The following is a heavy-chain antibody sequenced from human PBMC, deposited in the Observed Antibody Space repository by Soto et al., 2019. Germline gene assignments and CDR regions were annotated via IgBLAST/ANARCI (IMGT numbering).Heavy chain of an antibody. Sequence: QVHLVQSGAEVKKPGASVKVSCTASGYTFTNFGISWVRQAPGQGLEWMGWISAYNGNTNYAQKFQGRVTMTTDTSTRTAFMELGSLRSEDTAVFYCARWGTPIDYWGQGTLVTVSS. J-gene: IGHJ4*02. V-gene: IGHV1-18*01. CDR2: ISAYNGNT. CDR3: ARWGTPIDY. CDR1: GYTFTNFG. D-gene: IGHD3-16*01.